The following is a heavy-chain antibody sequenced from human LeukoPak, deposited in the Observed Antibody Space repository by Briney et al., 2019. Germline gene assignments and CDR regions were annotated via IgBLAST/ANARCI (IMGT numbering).Heavy chain of an antibody. CDR3: ARDNEYYDSSGYFYYFDY. Sequence: GGSLRLSCAASSGLLFSSHGMHWVRQAPGKGLEWVAVIWYDGSNKWYADSVKGRFTISRDNSKNTLYLQMNSLRAEDTAVYYCARDNEYYDSSGYFYYFDYWGQGTLVTVSS. D-gene: IGHD3-22*01. V-gene: IGHV3-33*01. J-gene: IGHJ4*02. CDR1: GLLFSSHG. CDR2: IWYDGSNK.